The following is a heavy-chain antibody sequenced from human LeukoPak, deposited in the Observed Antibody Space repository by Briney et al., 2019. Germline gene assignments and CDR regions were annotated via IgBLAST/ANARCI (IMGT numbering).Heavy chain of an antibody. Sequence: PGGSLRLSCAASGFTFSSYAMSWVRQAPGKGLEWVSAISGSGGSTYYADSVKGRFTISRDNAKNSLYLQMNSLRAEDTAVYYCAREIYSAGAFDYWGQGTLVTVSS. CDR3: AREIYSAGAFDY. D-gene: IGHD6-19*01. CDR2: ISGSGGST. J-gene: IGHJ4*02. V-gene: IGHV3-23*01. CDR1: GFTFSSYA.